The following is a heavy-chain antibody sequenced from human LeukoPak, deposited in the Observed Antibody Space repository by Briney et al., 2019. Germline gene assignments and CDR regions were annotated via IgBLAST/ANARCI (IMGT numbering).Heavy chain of an antibody. CDR2: MNPNSGNT. D-gene: IGHD3-3*01. Sequence: GASVKVSCKASGYTFTSYDINWVRQATGQGLEWMGWMNPNSGNTGYAQKFQGRVTMTRNTSISTAYMELSSLRSEDTAVHYCARAKSYDFWSGNWFDPWGQGTLVTVSS. CDR3: ARAKSYDFWSGNWFDP. CDR1: GYTFTSYD. V-gene: IGHV1-8*01. J-gene: IGHJ5*02.